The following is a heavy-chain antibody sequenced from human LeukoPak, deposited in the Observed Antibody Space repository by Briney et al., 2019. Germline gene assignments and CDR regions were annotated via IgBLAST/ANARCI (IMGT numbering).Heavy chain of an antibody. CDR3: ARDWGIVVVEYYFDY. D-gene: IGHD3-22*01. J-gene: IGHJ4*02. V-gene: IGHV3-33*08. CDR1: GFTFSSYW. CDR2: IWYDGSNK. Sequence: GGSLRLSCAASGFTFSSYWMSWVRQAPGKGLEWVAVIWYDGSNKYYADSVKGRFTISRDNSKNTLYLQMNSLRAEDTAVYYCARDWGIVVVEYYFDYWGQGTLVTVSS.